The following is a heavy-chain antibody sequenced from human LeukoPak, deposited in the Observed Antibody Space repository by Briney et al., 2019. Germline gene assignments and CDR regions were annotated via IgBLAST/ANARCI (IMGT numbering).Heavy chain of an antibody. J-gene: IGHJ4*02. CDR1: GLTFSSYG. D-gene: IGHD3-10*01. Sequence: GSLRLSCAASGLTFSSYGFSWVRQVSGMGLGWVSAISCGGGSTYYSDSVRGRFTISRDNSKNTLYLQMNSRRAEDTAVYYCAKDLDPNYYGSGSPPGYWGQGTLVTVSS. CDR2: ISCGGGST. V-gene: IGHV3-23*01. CDR3: AKDLDPNYYGSGSPPGY.